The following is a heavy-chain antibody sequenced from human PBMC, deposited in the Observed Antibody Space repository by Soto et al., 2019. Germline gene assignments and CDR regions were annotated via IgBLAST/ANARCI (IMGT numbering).Heavy chain of an antibody. D-gene: IGHD1-26*01. CDR3: ATGPEWEASPFDY. Sequence: GASVKVSCKASGYTFTSYYMHWVRQAPGQGLEWMGGFDPEDGETIYAQKFQGRVTMTEDTSTDTAYMELSSLRSEDTAVYYCATGPEWEASPFDYWGQGTLVTVSS. CDR2: FDPEDGET. J-gene: IGHJ4*02. CDR1: GYTFTSYY. V-gene: IGHV1-24*01.